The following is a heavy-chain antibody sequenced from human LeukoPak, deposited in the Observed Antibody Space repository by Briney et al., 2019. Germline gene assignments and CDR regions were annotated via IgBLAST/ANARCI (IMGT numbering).Heavy chain of an antibody. CDR1: GYTFTSYG. CDR3: ATVIPLGVRGVNWYYYYGMDV. CDR2: ISAYSGNT. J-gene: IGHJ6*02. V-gene: IGHV1-18*01. Sequence: ASVKVSCKASGYTFTSYGISWVRQAPGQGLVWMGGISAYSGNTNYAQKLQGRVTMTRDTSTSTAYMELRSLRSEDTAVYYCATVIPLGVRGVNWYYYYGMDVWGQGTTVTVSS. D-gene: IGHD3-10*01.